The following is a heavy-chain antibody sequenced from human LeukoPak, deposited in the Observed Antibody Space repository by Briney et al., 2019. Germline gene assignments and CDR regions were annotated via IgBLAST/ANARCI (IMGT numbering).Heavy chain of an antibody. Sequence: PGGSLRLSCAASGFTFSSYRMNWVRQAPGKGLEWVSSISSSSSYIYYADSVKGRFTISRDNAKNSLYLQMNSLRAEDTAVYYCATETTVTTSLYYYGMDVWGQGTTVTVSS. CDR2: ISSSSSYI. D-gene: IGHD4-17*01. J-gene: IGHJ6*02. CDR3: ATETTVTTSLYYYGMDV. CDR1: GFTFSSYR. V-gene: IGHV3-21*01.